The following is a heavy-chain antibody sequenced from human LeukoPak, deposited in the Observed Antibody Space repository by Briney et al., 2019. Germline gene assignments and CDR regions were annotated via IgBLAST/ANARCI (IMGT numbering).Heavy chain of an antibody. D-gene: IGHD1-26*01. CDR1: GGSFSGYY. CDR2: INHSGST. CDR3: GRGLLYYYYYYMDV. J-gene: IGHJ6*03. Sequence: SETLSLTCAVYGGSFSGYYWSWIRQPPGKGLEWIGEINHSGSTNYNPSLKSPVTISVDTSKNQFSLKLSSVTAADTAVYYCGRGLLYYYYYYMDVWGKGTTVTVSS. V-gene: IGHV4-34*01.